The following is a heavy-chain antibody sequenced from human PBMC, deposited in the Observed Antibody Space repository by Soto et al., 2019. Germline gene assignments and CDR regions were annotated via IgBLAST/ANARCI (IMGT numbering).Heavy chain of an antibody. CDR1: GFTFSSYW. CDR2: INSDGSYA. D-gene: IGHD5-18*01. CDR3: AIVGGYSYGLSAFDV. V-gene: IGHV3-74*01. Sequence: GGSLRLSCAASGFTFSSYWMHWVRQAPGKGLVWVSRINSDGSYASYADSVKGRFTISRDNAKNTLYLQMNSLRAEDTAVYYCAIVGGYSYGLSAFDVWGQGSMVTVSS. J-gene: IGHJ3*01.